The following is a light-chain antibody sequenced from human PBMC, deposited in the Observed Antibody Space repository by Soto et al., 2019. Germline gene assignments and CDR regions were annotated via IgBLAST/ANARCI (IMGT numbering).Light chain of an antibody. CDR2: DAS. Sequence: ETVMAHAPSTLSLSAVDRATLSCSASQSVSYNLAWYQQKPGQAPRLLIYDASTRATGIPARFSASGSGTDFTLTISDVQPEDFALYYCHQRQSWPRTFGQGTKVDIK. V-gene: IGKV3-11*01. CDR3: HQRQSWPRT. CDR1: QSVSYN. J-gene: IGKJ1*01.